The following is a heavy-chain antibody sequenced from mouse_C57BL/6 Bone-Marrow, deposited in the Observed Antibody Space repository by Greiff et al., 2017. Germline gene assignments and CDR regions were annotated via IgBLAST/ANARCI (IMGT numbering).Heavy chain of an antibody. CDR3: ARGRGYAMDY. CDR1: GFTFSSYA. J-gene: IGHJ4*01. CDR2: ISDGGSYT. V-gene: IGHV5-4*03. Sequence: EVKVVESGGGLVKPGGSLKLSCAASGFTFSSYAMSWVRQTPEKRLEWVATISDGGSYTYYPDNVKGRFTISRDNAKNNLYLQMSHLKSEDTAMYYCARGRGYAMDYWGQGTSVTVSS.